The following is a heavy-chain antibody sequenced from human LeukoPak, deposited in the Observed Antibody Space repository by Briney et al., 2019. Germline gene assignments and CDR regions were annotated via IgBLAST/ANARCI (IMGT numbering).Heavy chain of an antibody. CDR2: IYYSGST. J-gene: IGHJ2*01. V-gene: IGHV4-59*01. CDR1: GGSISSYY. CDR3: ARGATSGLRWHPAVDWYFDL. Sequence: SETLSLTCTVSGGSISSYYCSWIRQPPGKGLEWIGYIYYSGSTNYNPSLKSRVTISVDTSKNQFSLKLSSVTAADTAVYYCARGATSGLRWHPAVDWYFDLWGRGTLVTVSS. D-gene: IGHD1-26*01.